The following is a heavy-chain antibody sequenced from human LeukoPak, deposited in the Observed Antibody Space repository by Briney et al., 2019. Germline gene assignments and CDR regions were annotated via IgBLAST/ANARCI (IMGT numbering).Heavy chain of an antibody. D-gene: IGHD2-2*01. CDR2: ISWNSGSI. CDR1: GFTFDDYA. CDR3: AKGSGEYQLLVSFDY. V-gene: IGHV3-9*01. J-gene: IGHJ4*02. Sequence: GGSLRLSCAASGFTFDDYAMHWVRQAPGKGLEWVSGISWNSGSIGYADSVKGRFTISRDNAKNSLYLQTNSLRAEDTALYYCAKGSGEYQLLVSFDYWGQGTLVTVSS.